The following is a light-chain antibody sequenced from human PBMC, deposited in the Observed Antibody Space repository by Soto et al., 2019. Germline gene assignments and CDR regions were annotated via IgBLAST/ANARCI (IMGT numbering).Light chain of an antibody. Sequence: EIVMTQSPATLSVSPGERAALSCRASQSVSSYVAWYQHKPGQAPRLLIYGASTRATGIPARFSGSGSGTEFTLTISRLQSEDFAVYYCQQYHDWPPVTFGGGTKVEIK. V-gene: IGKV3-15*01. CDR2: GAS. J-gene: IGKJ4*01. CDR3: QQYHDWPPVT. CDR1: QSVSSY.